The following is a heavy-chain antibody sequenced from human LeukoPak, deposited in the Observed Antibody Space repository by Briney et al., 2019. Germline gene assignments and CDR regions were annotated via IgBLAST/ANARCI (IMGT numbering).Heavy chain of an antibody. Sequence: SETPSLTCTVSGVSISSYYWSWIRQPPGKGLEWIGYIYYSGSTNYNPSLKSRVTISVDTSKNQFSLKLSSVTAADTAVYYCARGGVSSSWYPFDYWGQGTLVTVSS. V-gene: IGHV4-59*01. J-gene: IGHJ4*02. CDR2: IYYSGST. CDR1: GVSISSYY. CDR3: ARGGVSSSWYPFDY. D-gene: IGHD6-13*01.